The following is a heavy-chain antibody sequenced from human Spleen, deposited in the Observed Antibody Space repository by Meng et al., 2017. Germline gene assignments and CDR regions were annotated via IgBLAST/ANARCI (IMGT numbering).Heavy chain of an antibody. Sequence: GESLKISCAASICTFSSYAMSWVRQAPGKGMEWVSAISGSGGSTYYADSVKGRFTISRDNSKNTLYLQMNSLRAEDTAVYYCAKGDTYMIKPYYFGMDVWGQGTTVTVSS. V-gene: IGHV3-23*01. D-gene: IGHD3-22*01. CDR2: ISGSGGST. J-gene: IGHJ6*02. CDR3: AKGDTYMIKPYYFGMDV. CDR1: ICTFSSYA.